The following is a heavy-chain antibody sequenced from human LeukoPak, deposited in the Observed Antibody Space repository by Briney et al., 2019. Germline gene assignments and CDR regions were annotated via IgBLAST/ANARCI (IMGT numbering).Heavy chain of an antibody. V-gene: IGHV4-39*07. CDR1: AGSISSSSYY. J-gene: IGHJ5*01. D-gene: IGHD6-6*01. CDR2: IYYSGST. Sequence: SETLSLTCTVSAGSISSSSYYWGWIRQPPGKGLEWIGSIYYSGSTYYNPSLKSRVTISVDTSKNQFSLKLSSVTAADTAVYYCARCYFIATRLLWFDSWGQGTLVTVSS. CDR3: ARCYFIATRLLWFDS.